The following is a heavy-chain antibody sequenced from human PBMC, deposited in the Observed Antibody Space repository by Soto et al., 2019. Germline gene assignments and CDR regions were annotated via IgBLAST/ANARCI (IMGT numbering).Heavy chain of an antibody. D-gene: IGHD6-13*01. V-gene: IGHV1-69*13. CDR1: GGTFSSYA. CDR3: ASPRNSIAAAGSPYYYYGMDV. Sequence: ASVKVSCKASGGTFSSYAISWVRQAPGQGLEWMGGIIPIFGTANYAQKFQGRVTITADESTSTAYMELSSLRSEDTAVYYCASPRNSIAAAGSPYYYYGMDVWGQGTTVTVSS. J-gene: IGHJ6*02. CDR2: IIPIFGTA.